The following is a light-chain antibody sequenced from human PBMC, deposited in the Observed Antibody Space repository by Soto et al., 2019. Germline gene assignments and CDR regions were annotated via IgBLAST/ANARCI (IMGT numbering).Light chain of an antibody. CDR2: KAS. Sequence: DIHMTQSPSTLSASVVDIVTITFLASGSISRWLAWYQQKPGKAPKLLIYKASSLESGVPSRFSGSGSGTEFTLTINSLQADDFATYYCQQHNSFSITFGQGTRLEIK. V-gene: IGKV1-5*03. CDR3: QQHNSFSIT. J-gene: IGKJ5*01. CDR1: GSISRW.